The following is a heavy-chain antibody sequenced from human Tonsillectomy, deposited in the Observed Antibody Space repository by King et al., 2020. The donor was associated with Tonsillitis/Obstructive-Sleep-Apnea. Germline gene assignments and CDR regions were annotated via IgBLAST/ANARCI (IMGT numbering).Heavy chain of an antibody. CDR1: GGPFSGYY. Sequence: VQLQQWGAGLLKPSETLSLTCAVYGGPFSGYYWSWIVQPPGKGLECSGEINHSGITNYYPSHKSRSTISVDTSKNPFSLKLSSVTAADTAVYYCARPYCSSTSCYLDVWGKGTTVTVSS. J-gene: IGHJ6*04. D-gene: IGHD2-2*01. CDR3: ARPYCSSTSCYLDV. V-gene: IGHV4-34*01. CDR2: INHSGIT.